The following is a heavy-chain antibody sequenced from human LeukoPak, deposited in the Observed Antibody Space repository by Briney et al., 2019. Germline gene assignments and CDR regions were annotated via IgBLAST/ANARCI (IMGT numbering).Heavy chain of an antibody. CDR2: ISYDGSDV. CDR1: GFTFSSYA. CDR3: AIGGTYTTTSTASY. Sequence: SGRSLRLSCAASGFTFSSYAMHWVRQAPGKGLEWVAVISYDGSDVYYADSVKGRFTISRDNSKSTLYLQMSSLRTEDSAVFYCAIGGTYTTTSTASYWGQGTLVTVSS. D-gene: IGHD1-26*01. V-gene: IGHV3-30-3*01. J-gene: IGHJ4*02.